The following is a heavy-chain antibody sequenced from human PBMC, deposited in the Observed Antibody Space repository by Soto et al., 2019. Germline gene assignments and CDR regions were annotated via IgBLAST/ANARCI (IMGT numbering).Heavy chain of an antibody. Sequence: PGGSLRLSCAASGFTFSTYWMSWVRQAPGKGLEWVANIKQDGSEKYYVDSVKGRFTISRDNTKKSLYLQMNSLRAEDTAVYYCASRYLEYCTSPSCSAPYDFWGQGTLVTVS. CDR3: ASRYLEYCTSPSCSAPYDF. D-gene: IGHD2-2*01. V-gene: IGHV3-7*05. CDR1: GFTFSTYW. J-gene: IGHJ4*02. CDR2: IKQDGSEK.